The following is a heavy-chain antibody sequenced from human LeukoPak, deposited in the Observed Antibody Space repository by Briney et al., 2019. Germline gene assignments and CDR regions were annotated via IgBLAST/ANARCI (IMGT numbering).Heavy chain of an antibody. J-gene: IGHJ6*03. D-gene: IGHD3-10*01. CDR3: AREEGLMVRGILGV. CDR2: IYYSGST. CDR1: GGSLSSGDYY. Sequence: SQTLSLTCTVSGGSLSSGDYYWSWIRQPPGKGLEWIGYIYYSGSTYYNPSLKSRVTISVDTSKNQFSLKLSSVTAADTAVYYCAREEGLMVRGILGVWGKGTMVTSS. V-gene: IGHV4-30-4*01.